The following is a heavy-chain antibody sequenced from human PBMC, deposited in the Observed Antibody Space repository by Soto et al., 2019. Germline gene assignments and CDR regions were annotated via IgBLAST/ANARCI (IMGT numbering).Heavy chain of an antibody. CDR1: GFSFSGYA. D-gene: IGHD6-6*01. V-gene: IGHV3-23*01. J-gene: IGHJ4*02. CDR3: AKDSIPYSSSYDLDH. Sequence: EVQLFESGGGLVQPGGSLRLSCVASGFSFSGYAMSWVRQAPGKGLVWVSSMTATGVSIYYADSVRGRFTISRDNSKNTLYLQMNSLRAEDTATYYCAKDSIPYSSSYDLDHWGRGALVTVSS. CDR2: MTATGVSI.